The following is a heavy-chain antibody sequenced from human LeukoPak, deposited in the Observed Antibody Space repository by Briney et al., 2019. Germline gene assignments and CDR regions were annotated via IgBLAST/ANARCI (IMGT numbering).Heavy chain of an antibody. J-gene: IGHJ4*02. D-gene: IGHD3-22*01. CDR1: GGSFRGYY. CDR3: ARGTHDYYDSSGYYYGGDH. CDR2: INHRGST. Sequence: PSETLSLTCAVYGGSFRGYYWSWIRQPPGKGLEWIGEINHRGSTNYNPSLKSRVTISVDTSKNQFSLKLSSVTAADTAVYYCARGTHDYYDSSGYYYGGDHWGQGTLVTVPS. V-gene: IGHV4-34*01.